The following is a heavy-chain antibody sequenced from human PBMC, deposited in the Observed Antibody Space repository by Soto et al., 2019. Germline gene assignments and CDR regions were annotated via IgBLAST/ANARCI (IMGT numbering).Heavy chain of an antibody. CDR2: ISGSGGST. V-gene: IGHV3-23*01. J-gene: IGHJ6*02. D-gene: IGHD3-22*01. Sequence: EVQLLESGGGLVQPGGSLRLSCAASGFTFSSYAMSWVRQAPGKGLEWVSAISGSGGSTYYANFVNGRFTISIDNSKNTLYLQMNILRAEDTAVYYCAKLAMIVVVYYGMDVWGQGTTVTVSS. CDR3: AKLAMIVVVYYGMDV. CDR1: GFTFSSYA.